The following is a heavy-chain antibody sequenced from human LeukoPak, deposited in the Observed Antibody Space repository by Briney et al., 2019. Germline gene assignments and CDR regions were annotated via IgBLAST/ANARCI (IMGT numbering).Heavy chain of an antibody. Sequence: GGSLRLSCAASGFTFSSYGMHWVRQAPGKGLEWVAVISYDGSNKYYADSVKGRFTISRDNSKNTLYLQMNSLRAEDTAVYYCAKDPEREHYYDSSGYPPYWGQGTLVTVSS. CDR2: ISYDGSNK. D-gene: IGHD3-22*01. CDR1: GFTFSSYG. V-gene: IGHV3-30*18. J-gene: IGHJ4*02. CDR3: AKDPEREHYYDSSGYPPY.